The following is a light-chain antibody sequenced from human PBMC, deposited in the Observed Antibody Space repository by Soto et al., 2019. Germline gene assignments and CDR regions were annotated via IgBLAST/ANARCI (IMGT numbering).Light chain of an antibody. CDR2: AVS. V-gene: IGKV3-11*01. CDR1: QSVSSY. J-gene: IGKJ4*01. Sequence: EIVLTQSPATLSLSPGDRATLSCRASQSVSSYLAWYQQKPGQAPRLLIYAVSNRATGIPAKFSGSGSGTDFTLTISSLEPEDVAVYYCQQRSKWPLTFGGGTKVEIK. CDR3: QQRSKWPLT.